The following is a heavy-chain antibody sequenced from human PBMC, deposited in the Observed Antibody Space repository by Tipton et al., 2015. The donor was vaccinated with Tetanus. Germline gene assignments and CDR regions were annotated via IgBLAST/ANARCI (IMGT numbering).Heavy chain of an antibody. J-gene: IGHJ6*02. Sequence: TLSLTCAVKGGSFSGYYWTWIRQAPGKGLEWIGQINHGGGTSYSSSLKSRVTISLDTSKNHFSLRLRSVTAADTAVYFWAGERNVGVSVRDGMDVWGQGTTVTVSS. CDR3: AGERNVGVSVRDGMDV. CDR2: INHGGGT. V-gene: IGHV4-34*01. CDR1: GGSFSGYY. D-gene: IGHD5/OR15-5a*01.